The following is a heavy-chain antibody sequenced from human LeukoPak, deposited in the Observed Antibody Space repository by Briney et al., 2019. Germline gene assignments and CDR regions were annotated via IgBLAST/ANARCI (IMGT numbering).Heavy chain of an antibody. D-gene: IGHD3-22*01. J-gene: IGHJ6*02. Sequence: GRSLRLSCAASGFTFSGYGMHWVRQAPGKGLEWVVMIWYDGSNKYYADSVKGRFTISRDNSKNTLYLQMNSLRAEDTAVYYCARGTDYYDSSGYYPPYYYGMDVWGQGTTVTVSS. CDR1: GFTFSGYG. CDR2: IWYDGSNK. CDR3: ARGTDYYDSSGYYPPYYYGMDV. V-gene: IGHV3-33*01.